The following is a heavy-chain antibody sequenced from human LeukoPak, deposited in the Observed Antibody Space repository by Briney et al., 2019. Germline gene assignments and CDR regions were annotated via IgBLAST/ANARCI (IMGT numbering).Heavy chain of an antibody. D-gene: IGHD3-22*01. CDR3: ASWAGIVATYSGPFDF. CDR2: IYSGGST. J-gene: IGHJ4*01. CDR1: GFTFSSYA. Sequence: GRSLRLSCAASGFTFSSYAMHWVRQAPGKGLEWVSIIYSGGSTFYADSVKGRFTISRDNAKNSLYLQMNSLRSEDTAVYYCASWAGIVATYSGPFDFWGHGTLVTVSA. V-gene: IGHV3-NL1*01.